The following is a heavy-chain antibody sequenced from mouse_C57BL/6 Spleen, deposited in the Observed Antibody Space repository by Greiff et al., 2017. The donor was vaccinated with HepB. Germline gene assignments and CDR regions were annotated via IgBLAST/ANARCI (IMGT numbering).Heavy chain of an antibody. CDR1: GFTFSDYG. D-gene: IGHD1-1*01. CDR3: ARSLLLRGGYFDY. V-gene: IGHV5-17*01. Sequence: EVQLQESGGGLVKPGGSLKLSCAASGFTFSDYGMHWVRQAPEKGLEWVAYISSGSSTIYYADTVKGRFTISRDNAKNTLFLQMTSLRSEDTAMYYCARSLLLRGGYFDYWGQGTTLTVSS. CDR2: ISSGSSTI. J-gene: IGHJ2*01.